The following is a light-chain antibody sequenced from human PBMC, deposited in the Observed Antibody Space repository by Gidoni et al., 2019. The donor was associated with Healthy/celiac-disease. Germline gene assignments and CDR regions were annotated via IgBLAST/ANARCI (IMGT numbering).Light chain of an antibody. CDR3: QQSYSTLLT. CDR1: QSISSY. V-gene: IGKV1-39*01. CDR2: AAS. Sequence: QMTQSPSSLSASVGDRVTITCRASQSISSYLNWYQQKPGKAPKLLIYAASRLKSGVPTRCSGSGSGTDFTLTISSLQHEDFATYYCQQSYSTLLTFGEGTRVEIK. J-gene: IGKJ4*01.